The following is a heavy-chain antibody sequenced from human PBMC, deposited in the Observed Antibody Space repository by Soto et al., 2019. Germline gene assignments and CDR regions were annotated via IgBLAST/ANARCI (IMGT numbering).Heavy chain of an antibody. V-gene: IGHV1-2*02. CDR2: INPKTAAT. Sequence: QVQLVQSGAEVKKSGASVKVSCKPSGYSFSDYFIQWVRQAHGQGLEWVAWINPKTAATNYAKKFQGRVSLTWDTSSTTAYMELTRLRPDDTAVYYCARIKWGLNYYNGMDVW. CDR3: ARIKWGLNYYNGMDV. D-gene: IGHD1-26*01. J-gene: IGHJ6*01. CDR1: GYSFSDYF.